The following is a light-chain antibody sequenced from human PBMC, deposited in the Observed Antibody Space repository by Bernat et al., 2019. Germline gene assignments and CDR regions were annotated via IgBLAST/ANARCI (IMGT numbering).Light chain of an antibody. Sequence: DIQMTQSPSSLSASIGDRVTITCQASQDIRNSLNWYHQNPGKAPKLLIYDASNLETGVPSRFSGAGSGTDFTFTISSLQPEDLGTYYCQQYDNLPPSITFGQGTRLEIK. CDR2: DAS. J-gene: IGKJ5*01. V-gene: IGKV1-33*01. CDR1: QDIRNS. CDR3: QQYDNLPPSIT.